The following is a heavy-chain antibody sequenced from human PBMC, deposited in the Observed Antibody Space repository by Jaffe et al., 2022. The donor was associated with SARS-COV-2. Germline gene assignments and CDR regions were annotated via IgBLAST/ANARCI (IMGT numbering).Heavy chain of an antibody. CDR2: IYYSGST. D-gene: IGHD2-2*02. Sequence: QVQLQESGPGLVKPSQTLSLTCTVSGGSISSGGYYWSWIRQHPGKGLEWIGYIYYSGSTYYNPSLKSRVTISVDTSKNQFSLKLSSVTAADTAVYYCARAGCSSTSCYTAPYYYYGMDVWGQGTTVTVSS. V-gene: IGHV4-31*03. CDR1: GGSISSGGYY. J-gene: IGHJ6*02. CDR3: ARAGCSSTSCYTAPYYYYGMDV.